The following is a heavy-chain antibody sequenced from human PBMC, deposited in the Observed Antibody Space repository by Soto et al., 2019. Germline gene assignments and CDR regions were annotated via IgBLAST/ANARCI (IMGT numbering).Heavy chain of an antibody. J-gene: IGHJ6*02. CDR1: GGSITSSNW. CDR3: ARVVGGYYYGMDV. D-gene: IGHD2-2*01. Sequence: QVQLQESGPGLVKPSGTLSLTCAVSGGSITSSNWCSWVRQPPGEGLEWIGEIYHSGSTNYNPSLKRRVTISVDKSKNKISLKLSSVTAADTAAYYCARVVGGYYYGMDVWGQGTTVTVSS. CDR2: IYHSGST. V-gene: IGHV4-4*02.